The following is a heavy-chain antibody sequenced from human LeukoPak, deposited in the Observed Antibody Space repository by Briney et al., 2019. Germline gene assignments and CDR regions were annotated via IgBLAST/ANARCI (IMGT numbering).Heavy chain of an antibody. Sequence: GGSLRLSCSASGFPFSSYAMHWVRQAPGKGLEYVSAIGDSGGSTYYADSVKGRFTISRDNSKNTLYLQMSSLRAEETAVYFCVRGYSFGPYGMDVWGQGTTVTVSS. D-gene: IGHD2-15*01. V-gene: IGHV3-64D*09. J-gene: IGHJ6*02. CDR2: IGDSGGST. CDR1: GFPFSSYA. CDR3: VRGYSFGPYGMDV.